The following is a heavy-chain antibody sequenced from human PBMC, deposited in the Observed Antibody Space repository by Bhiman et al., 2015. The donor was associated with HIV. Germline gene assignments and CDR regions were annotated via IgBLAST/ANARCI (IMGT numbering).Heavy chain of an antibody. V-gene: IGHV3-11*04. CDR3: ARVEYNFWGDDSYFFEF. D-gene: IGHD3-3*01. CDR2: ITNSGSTI. Sequence: VQLVESGGGLVKPGGSLRLSCAASGFSFSNYYMTWIRQAPEQGLEWISYITNSGSTIHYADSVKGRFTISRDNTKNSLHLQMNSLRAEDTAIYYCARVEYNFWGDDSYFFEFWGQGTLVTVSS. CDR1: GFSFSNYY. J-gene: IGHJ4*02.